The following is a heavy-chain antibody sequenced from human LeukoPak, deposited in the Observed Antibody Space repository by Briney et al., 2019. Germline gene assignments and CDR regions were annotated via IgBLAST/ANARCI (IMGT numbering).Heavy chain of an antibody. Sequence: GGSLRLSCAASGFTFDDYGMSWVRQAPGKGLEWVSSISSSSSYIYYADSVKGRFTISRDNAKNSLYLQMNSLRAEDTAVYYCARVDFRSGYVFDYWGQGTLVTVSS. J-gene: IGHJ4*02. CDR1: GFTFDDYG. CDR2: ISSSSSYI. D-gene: IGHD5-12*01. CDR3: ARVDFRSGYVFDY. V-gene: IGHV3-21*01.